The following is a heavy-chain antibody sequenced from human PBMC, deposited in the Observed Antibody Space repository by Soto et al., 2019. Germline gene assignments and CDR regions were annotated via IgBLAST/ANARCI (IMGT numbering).Heavy chain of an antibody. CDR3: AKDSGYSDGMDV. V-gene: IGHV3-23*01. CDR1: GFTFSSYA. Sequence: GSLRLSCAASGFTFSSYAMSWVRQAPGKGLEWVSAISGSGGSTYYADSVKGRFTISRDNSKSTLYLQMNSLRAEDTAVYYCAKDSGYSDGMDVWGQGTTVTVSS. J-gene: IGHJ6*02. D-gene: IGHD3-22*01. CDR2: ISGSGGST.